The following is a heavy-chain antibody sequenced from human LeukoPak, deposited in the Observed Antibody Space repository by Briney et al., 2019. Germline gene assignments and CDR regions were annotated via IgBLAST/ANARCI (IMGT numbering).Heavy chain of an antibody. CDR1: RYTFTGYY. Sequence: GASVKVSCKASRYTFTGYYMHWVRQAPGQGLEWMGWINPNSGGTNYAQKFQGRVTMTRDTSISTAYMELSRLRSDDTAVYYCARPDQTSGYDSFPFDYWGQGTLVTVSS. CDR2: INPNSGGT. CDR3: ARPDQTSGYDSFPFDY. D-gene: IGHD5-12*01. V-gene: IGHV1-2*02. J-gene: IGHJ4*02.